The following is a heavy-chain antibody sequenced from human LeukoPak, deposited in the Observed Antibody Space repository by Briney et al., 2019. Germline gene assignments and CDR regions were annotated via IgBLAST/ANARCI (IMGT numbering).Heavy chain of an antibody. V-gene: IGHV4-59*08. J-gene: IGHJ4*02. Sequence: PSETPTLTCSVSGGSISSLYWSWIRQPPGKGLEWIGYIYYTGSTNYNPSLRGRVTMFVDMSKNQFSLRLSSVTAADTAVYYCARHRAYSSSSPFDYWGQGTLVTVSS. CDR2: IYYTGST. D-gene: IGHD6-6*01. CDR3: ARHRAYSSSSPFDY. CDR1: GGSISSLY.